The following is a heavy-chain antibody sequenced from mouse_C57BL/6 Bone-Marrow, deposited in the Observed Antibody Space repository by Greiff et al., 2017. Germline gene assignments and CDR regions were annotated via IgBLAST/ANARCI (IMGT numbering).Heavy chain of an antibody. Sequence: DVKLEESGGGLVQPGGSLKLSCAASGFTFSDYGMAWVRQAPRKGPEWVAFISNLAYSIYYADTVTGRFTLSRENAKNTLYLEMSSLRSEDTAMYYWARRGYGPYYAMDYWGQGTSVTVSS. J-gene: IGHJ4*01. CDR2: ISNLAYSI. V-gene: IGHV5-15*04. D-gene: IGHD2-2*01. CDR3: ARRGYGPYYAMDY. CDR1: GFTFSDYG.